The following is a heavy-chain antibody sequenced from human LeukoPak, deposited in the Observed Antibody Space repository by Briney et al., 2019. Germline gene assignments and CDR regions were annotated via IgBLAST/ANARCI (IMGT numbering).Heavy chain of an antibody. J-gene: IGHJ3*02. D-gene: IGHD3-10*01. CDR3: AMTPSYDTFDI. CDR1: GYIFTSYW. Sequence: GESLKISCKGSGYIFTSYWIGWVRQMPGKGLEWMGIIYPGDSDTRYSPSFQGQVTISADKSISTAYLQWSTLKASDTAMYYCAMTPSYDTFDIWGQGTMVTVSS. CDR2: IYPGDSDT. V-gene: IGHV5-51*01.